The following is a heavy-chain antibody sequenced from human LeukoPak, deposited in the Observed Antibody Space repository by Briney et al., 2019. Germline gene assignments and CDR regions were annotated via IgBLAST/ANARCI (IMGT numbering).Heavy chain of an antibody. Sequence: SETLSLTCTVSGYSISSGDYYWSWIRQPAGKGLEWIGRISSSGSTNYNPSLKSRVTISVDTSKNQFSLKLSSVTAADMAVYFCARGPYSYDSSGAFDIWGQGTMVTVSS. CDR1: GYSISSGDYY. J-gene: IGHJ3*02. V-gene: IGHV4-61*02. CDR2: ISSSGST. CDR3: ARGPYSYDSSGAFDI. D-gene: IGHD3-22*01.